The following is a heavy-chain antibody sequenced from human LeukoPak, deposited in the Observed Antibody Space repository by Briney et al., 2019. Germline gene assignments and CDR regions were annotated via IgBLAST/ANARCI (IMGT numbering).Heavy chain of an antibody. V-gene: IGHV5-51*01. Sequence: GESLKISCKGSGYSFTSYWIGWVRQMPGKGLEWMGIIYPGDSDTRYSPSFQGQVTISADKSISTAYLQWSSLKASDTAMYYCARLRGYCSGGSCYLGYYGMDVWGQGTTVTVSS. CDR3: ARLRGYCSGGSCYLGYYGMDV. CDR2: IYPGDSDT. J-gene: IGHJ6*02. D-gene: IGHD2-15*01. CDR1: GYSFTSYW.